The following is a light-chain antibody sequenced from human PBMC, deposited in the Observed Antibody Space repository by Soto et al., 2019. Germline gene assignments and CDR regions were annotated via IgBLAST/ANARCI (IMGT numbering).Light chain of an antibody. V-gene: IGKV3-20*01. CDR3: QQYDSSRT. Sequence: EIVLTQSPVTLSLSAGERATLSFSASQSFSSRYLAWYQQKPGQAPRLLIYAASSTATGIPDRFRGSGSGTYFTLTISRLEPEDFAVYYCQQYDSSRTFGPGTKVE. J-gene: IGKJ1*01. CDR2: AAS. CDR1: QSFSSRY.